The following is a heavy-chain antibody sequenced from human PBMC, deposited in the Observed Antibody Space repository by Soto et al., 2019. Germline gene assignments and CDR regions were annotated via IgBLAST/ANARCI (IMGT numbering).Heavy chain of an antibody. Sequence: QVQLVQSGAEMKKPGSSVKVSCQSSGGTFNTYAMNWVRQAPGQGPEWMGDISPMFGAANYAPKFQGRVTITADESTGTSYMQLSSLTSEDTALYCCAREVQVHTPAFVYWGQGTLVNVSS. D-gene: IGHD3-10*01. CDR2: ISPMFGAA. V-gene: IGHV1-69*19. CDR1: GGTFNTYA. CDR3: AREVQVHTPAFVY. J-gene: IGHJ4*02.